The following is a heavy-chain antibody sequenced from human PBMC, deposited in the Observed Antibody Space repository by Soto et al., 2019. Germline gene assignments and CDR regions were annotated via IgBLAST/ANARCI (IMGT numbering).Heavy chain of an antibody. D-gene: IGHD1-1*01. V-gene: IGHV1-18*01. CDR3: ARGRYGDY. CDR2: ISAHNGNT. Sequence: QVHLVQSGAEVKKPGASVKVSCKGSGYGFTTYGITWVRQAPGQGLEWMAWISAHNGNTNYAQKLQGRVTVTRDTPTSPAYMELSSLRSDDTAVYYCARGRYGDYWGQGALVTVSS. J-gene: IGHJ4*02. CDR1: GYGFTTYG.